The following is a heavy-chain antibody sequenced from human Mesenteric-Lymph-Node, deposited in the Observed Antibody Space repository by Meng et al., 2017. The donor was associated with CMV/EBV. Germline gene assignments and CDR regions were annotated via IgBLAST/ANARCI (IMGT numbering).Heavy chain of an antibody. J-gene: IGHJ3*02. CDR3: ARRDGAVAGIGTSISDAFDI. CDR1: GYSFTSYW. V-gene: IGHV5-51*01. Sequence: GESLKISCKGSGYSFTSYWIGWVRQMPGKGLEWMGIIYPGDSDTRYSPSFQGQVTISADKSISTAYLQWSSLKASDTAMYYCARRDGAVAGIGTSISDAFDIWGQGTMVTVSS. D-gene: IGHD6-19*01. CDR2: IYPGDSDT.